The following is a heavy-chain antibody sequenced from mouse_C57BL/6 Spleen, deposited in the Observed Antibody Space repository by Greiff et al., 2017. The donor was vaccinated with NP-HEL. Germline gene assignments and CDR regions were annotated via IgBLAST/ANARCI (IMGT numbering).Heavy chain of an antibody. CDR3: SRSGYCGSSYPDY. CDR2: INPYNGGT. CDR1: GYTFTDYY. V-gene: IGHV1-19*01. D-gene: IGHD1-1*01. Sequence: EVQLQQSGPVLVKPGASVKMSCKASGYTFTDYYMHWVKQSHGKSLEWIGVINPYNGGTSYNQKFKGKATLTVDKSSSTAYMELNSLTSEDSAVYYCSRSGYCGSSYPDYWGQGTTLTVSS. J-gene: IGHJ2*01.